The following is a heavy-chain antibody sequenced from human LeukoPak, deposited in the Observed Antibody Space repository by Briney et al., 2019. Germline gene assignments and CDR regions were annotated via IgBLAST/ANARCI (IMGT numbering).Heavy chain of an antibody. CDR3: ASHSSGWYREAFDI. V-gene: IGHV4-4*07. CDR2: IYTSGST. J-gene: IGHJ3*02. D-gene: IGHD6-19*01. Sequence: KPSETLSLTCTVSGSSISSCYWSWIRQPAGKGLEWIGRIYTSGSTNYNPSLKSRVTMSVDTSKNQFSLKLSSVTAADTAVYYCASHSSGWYREAFDIWGQGTMVTVSS. CDR1: GSSISSCY.